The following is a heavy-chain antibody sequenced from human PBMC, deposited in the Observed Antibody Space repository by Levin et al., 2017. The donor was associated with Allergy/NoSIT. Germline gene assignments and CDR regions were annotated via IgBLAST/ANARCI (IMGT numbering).Heavy chain of an antibody. J-gene: IGHJ6*02. V-gene: IGHV1-69*13. CDR2: IIPIFGTA. Sequence: SVKVSCKASGGTFSSYAISWVRQAPGQGLEWMGGIIPIFGTANYAQKFQGRVTITADESTSTAYMELSSLRSEDTAVYYCACSQGAGGFDYYYYGMDVWGQGTTVTVSS. CDR1: GGTFSSYA. CDR3: ACSQGAGGFDYYYYGMDV. D-gene: IGHD2-21*01.